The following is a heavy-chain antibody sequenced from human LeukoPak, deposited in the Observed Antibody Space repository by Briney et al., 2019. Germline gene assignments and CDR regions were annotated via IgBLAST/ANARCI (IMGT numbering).Heavy chain of an antibody. V-gene: IGHV3-64*01. Sequence: GGSLRLSCAASGFTFSSYAMHWVRQAPGKGLEYVSAISSNGGSTYYANSVKGRFTISRDNSKNTLYLQMGSLRAEDMAVYYCARGGYSGAFDIWGQGTMFTVSS. CDR2: ISSNGGST. CDR3: ARGGYSGAFDI. CDR1: GFTFSSYA. D-gene: IGHD2-15*01. J-gene: IGHJ3*02.